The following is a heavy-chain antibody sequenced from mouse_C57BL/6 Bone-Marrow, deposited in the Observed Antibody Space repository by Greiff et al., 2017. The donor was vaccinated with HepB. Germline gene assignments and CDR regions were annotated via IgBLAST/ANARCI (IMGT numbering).Heavy chain of an antibody. Sequence: EVKLEESGGGLVKPGGSLKLSCAASGFTFSDYGMHWVRQAPEKGLEWVAYISSGSSTIYYADTVKGRFTISRDNAKNTLFLQMTSLRSEDTAMYYCAKDYYGRAPHFDYWGQGTTLTVSS. CDR2: ISSGSSTI. V-gene: IGHV5-17*01. CDR3: AKDYYGRAPHFDY. CDR1: GFTFSDYG. J-gene: IGHJ2*01. D-gene: IGHD1-1*01.